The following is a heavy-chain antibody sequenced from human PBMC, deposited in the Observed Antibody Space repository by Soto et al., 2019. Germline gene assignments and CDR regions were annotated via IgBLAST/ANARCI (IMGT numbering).Heavy chain of an antibody. CDR2: IYIAGNT. J-gene: IGHJ2*01. D-gene: IGHD4-4*01. CDR3: ARPLWRDDYNWGYFDL. V-gene: IGHV3-66*04. CDR1: GSTVSSNY. Sequence: GSLRLSCEVSGSTVSSNYVSWVRQVPGKGLEWVSVIYIAGNTYYADSVKGRFTLSRDTSKNTLYLQMNSLRAEDTAVYYCARPLWRDDYNWGYFDLWGRGTLVTVSS.